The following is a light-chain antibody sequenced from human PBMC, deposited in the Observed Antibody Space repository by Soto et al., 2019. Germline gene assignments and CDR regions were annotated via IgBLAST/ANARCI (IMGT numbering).Light chain of an antibody. CDR3: MQGTYWPRLT. J-gene: IGKJ4*01. V-gene: IGKV2-30*01. CDR1: QSLENSVGTPS. Sequence: VGMTQSPLSLPVTLGQPASISCGPSQSLENSVGTPSLNWFHKRPGQSPRRLIYKVSNRDSGVPDRFSGSGSGTDFTLKISRVEAEDVGVYYCMQGTYWPRLTFGGGTKVEIK. CDR2: KVS.